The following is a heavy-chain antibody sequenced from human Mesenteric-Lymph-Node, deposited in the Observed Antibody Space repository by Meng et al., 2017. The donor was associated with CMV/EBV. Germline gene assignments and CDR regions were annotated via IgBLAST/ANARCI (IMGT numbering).Heavy chain of an antibody. J-gene: IGHJ5*02. V-gene: IGHV4-39*02. Sequence: SETLSLTCTVSGGSISSSNYYWGWIRQPPGKGLEWIGSIYYSANTYYNPSLKSRVTIPVHTSKNQFSLKLSSVTAADTAVYHCARGRTYSSSWPSPFDPWGQGTLVTVSS. CDR3: ARGRTYSSSWPSPFDP. D-gene: IGHD6-13*01. CDR1: GGSISSSNYY. CDR2: IYYSANT.